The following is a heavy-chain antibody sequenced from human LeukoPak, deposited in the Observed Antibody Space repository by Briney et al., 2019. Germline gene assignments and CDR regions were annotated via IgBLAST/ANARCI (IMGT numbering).Heavy chain of an antibody. CDR2: IGPAGTNT. CDR3: AREESGGFFDY. CDR1: GGTFSSYA. J-gene: IGHJ4*02. D-gene: IGHD2-8*02. V-gene: IGHV1-69*10. Sequence: SVKVSCKASGGTFSSYAISWVRQAPGQGLEWMGLIGPAGTNTNYAQKFRGRVTVTRDTSTTTVYMELSSLSYEDTAVYYCAREESGGFFDYWGQGTLVTVSS.